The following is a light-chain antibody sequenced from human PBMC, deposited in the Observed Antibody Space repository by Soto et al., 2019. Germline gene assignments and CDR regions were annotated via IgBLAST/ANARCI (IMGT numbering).Light chain of an antibody. J-gene: IGLJ1*01. CDR3: LSFTTTXTHV. CDR2: EVN. CDR1: SRDICAYYY. Sequence: QSSLTQPASLSGSPGQSITISCTGTSRDICAYYYFSWFQQHPGKSPKLMISEVNNRPSGVSNRFSGSKSGNTAYLNISGLQVEDEAEYFCLSFTTTXTHVVGTGTKVXV. V-gene: IGLV2-14*01.